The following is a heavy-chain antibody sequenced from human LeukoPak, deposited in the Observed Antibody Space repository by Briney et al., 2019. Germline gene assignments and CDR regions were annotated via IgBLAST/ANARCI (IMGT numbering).Heavy chain of an antibody. CDR2: INPNSGGT. CDR1: GYTFTSYG. Sequence: ASVKVSCKASGYTFTSYGISWVRQAPGQGLEWMGWINPNSGGTNYAQKFQGRVTMTRDTSISTAYMELSRLRSDDTAVYYCARSYGDYVGGVDYWGQGTLVTVSS. V-gene: IGHV1-2*02. D-gene: IGHD4-17*01. CDR3: ARSYGDYVGGVDY. J-gene: IGHJ4*02.